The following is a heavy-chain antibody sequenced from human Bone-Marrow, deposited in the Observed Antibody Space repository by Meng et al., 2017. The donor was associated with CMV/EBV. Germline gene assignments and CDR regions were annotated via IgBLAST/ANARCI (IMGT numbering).Heavy chain of an antibody. CDR1: GFTFSDYY. CDR2: ISGSGSAI. D-gene: IGHD6-13*01. CDR3: ARYGIAAAGMGGDYYYGMDV. Sequence: GESLKISCAASGFTFSDYYMSWIRQAPGKGLQWVSYISGSGSAIYYAASVKGRFTISRDNARNSMYLQMNSLRAEDTAVYYCARYGIAAAGMGGDYYYGMDVWGQGTTVTVSS. V-gene: IGHV3-11*01. J-gene: IGHJ6*02.